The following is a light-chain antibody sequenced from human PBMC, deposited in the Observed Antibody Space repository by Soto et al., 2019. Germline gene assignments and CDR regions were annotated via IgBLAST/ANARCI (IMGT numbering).Light chain of an antibody. Sequence: EVVLTQSPASLSSSPGETASLSCRASQSLGDYLAWYQQKPGQSPRLLIYGASNRASDIPGRVSGSGSGTDFTLTISSLEAEDSAVYYCQLRRVFGQGTKVEI. CDR1: QSLGDY. CDR2: GAS. CDR3: QLRRV. J-gene: IGKJ1*01. V-gene: IGKV3-11*01.